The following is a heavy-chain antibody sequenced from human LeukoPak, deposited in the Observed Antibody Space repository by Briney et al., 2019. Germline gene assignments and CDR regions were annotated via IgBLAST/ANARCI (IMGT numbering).Heavy chain of an antibody. J-gene: IGHJ5*02. Sequence: SETLSLTCTVSGGSISSSSYYWGWIRQPPGKGLEWIGSIYYSGSTYYNPSLKSRVTISVDTSKNQFSLKLSSVTAADTAVYYCAKDGGPAPPWLDPWGQGTLVTVSS. CDR1: GGSISSSSYY. CDR3: AKDGGPAPPWLDP. V-gene: IGHV4-39*07. CDR2: IYYSGST. D-gene: IGHD3-3*01.